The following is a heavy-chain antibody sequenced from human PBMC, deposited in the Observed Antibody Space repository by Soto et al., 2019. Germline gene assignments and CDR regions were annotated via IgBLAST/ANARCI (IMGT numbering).Heavy chain of an antibody. D-gene: IGHD4-17*01. CDR3: ARVVVKPYGERGVDWFDP. Sequence: SETLSLTCTVSGGSISSYYWSWIRQPPGKGLEWIGYIYYSGSTNYNPSLKSRVTISVDTSKNQFSLKLSSVTAADTAVYYCARVVVKPYGERGVDWFDPWGQGTLVTVSS. J-gene: IGHJ5*02. V-gene: IGHV4-59*01. CDR1: GGSISSYY. CDR2: IYYSGST.